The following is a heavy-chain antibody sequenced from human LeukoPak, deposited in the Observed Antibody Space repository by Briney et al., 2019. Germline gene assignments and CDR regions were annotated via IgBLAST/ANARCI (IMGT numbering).Heavy chain of an antibody. CDR2: IYTSGST. V-gene: IGHV4-4*07. CDR3: ARGTTVTTGYWYFDL. CDR1: GGSISSYY. Sequence: SPSGTLSLTCTVSGGSISSYYWSWIRQPAGKGLEWIGRIYTSGSTNYNPSLKSRVTMSVDTSKNQFSLKLTSVTAADTAVYYCARGTTVTTGYWYFDLWGRGTLVTVSS. J-gene: IGHJ2*01. D-gene: IGHD4-17*01.